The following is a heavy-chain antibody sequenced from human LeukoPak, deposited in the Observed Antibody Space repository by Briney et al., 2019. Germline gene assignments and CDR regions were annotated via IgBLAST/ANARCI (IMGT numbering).Heavy chain of an antibody. CDR2: VSYDGSNK. V-gene: IGHV3-30*04. CDR1: GFTFSTYA. Sequence: PGGSLRLSCAASGFTFSTYAMHWVRQTPGKGLEWVALVSYDGSNKYYADSVKCRFTISRDNAKNSPYLQMNSLRVEDTAVYYCARDGASYYPYFYYYYMDVWGKGTTVTVSS. J-gene: IGHJ6*03. D-gene: IGHD1-26*01. CDR3: ARDGASYYPYFYYYYMDV.